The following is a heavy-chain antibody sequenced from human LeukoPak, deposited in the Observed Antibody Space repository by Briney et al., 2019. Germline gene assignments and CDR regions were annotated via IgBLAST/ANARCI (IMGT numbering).Heavy chain of an antibody. CDR1: GGSISSYC. Sequence: SETLSLTCTVSGGSISSYCWSWIRQPAGKGLEWIGRIYTSGSTNYNPSLKSRVTMSVDTSKNQFSLKLSSVTAADTAVYYCARDRYYYDSSGYSTLDYWGQGTLVTVSS. J-gene: IGHJ4*02. V-gene: IGHV4-4*07. CDR3: ARDRYYYDSSGYSTLDY. D-gene: IGHD3-22*01. CDR2: IYTSGST.